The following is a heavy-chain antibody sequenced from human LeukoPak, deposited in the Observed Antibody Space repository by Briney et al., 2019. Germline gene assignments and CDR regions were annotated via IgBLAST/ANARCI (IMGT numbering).Heavy chain of an antibody. CDR1: GFTFSSYS. CDR3: ARDRRNYMDV. CDR2: ISSSSSYI. Sequence: GGSLRLSCAASGFTFSSYSMNWVRQAPGKGLEWDSSISSSSSYIYYADSVKGRFTISRDNAKNSLYLQMNSLRAEDTAVYYCARDRRNYMDVWGKGTTVTVSS. V-gene: IGHV3-21*01. J-gene: IGHJ6*03.